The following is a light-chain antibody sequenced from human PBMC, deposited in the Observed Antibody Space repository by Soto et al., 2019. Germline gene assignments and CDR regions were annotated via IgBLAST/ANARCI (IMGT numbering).Light chain of an antibody. V-gene: IGKV1-5*03. CDR1: QSISSW. CDR3: PQSNRYSRT. CDR2: KAS. Sequence: DIQMTQSPSTLSASVGDRVTITCRASQSISSWLAWYQQKPGKAPKLLIYKASSLESGVQLRFSGSGSGTEFTLTISSLQLYDFATYHRPQSNRYSRTLGYGTKVDIK. J-gene: IGKJ1*01.